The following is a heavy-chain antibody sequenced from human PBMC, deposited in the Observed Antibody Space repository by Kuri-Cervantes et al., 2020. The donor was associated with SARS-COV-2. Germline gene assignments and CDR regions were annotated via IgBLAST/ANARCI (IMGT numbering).Heavy chain of an antibody. J-gene: IGHJ6*02. CDR2: ISSSSRTM. Sequence: GGSLRLSCAASGFTFSNYDMNWVRQAPGKGLEWVSYISSSSRTMYNADSVKGRFTISRDNAKNSLYLQMNSLRDEDTAVYYCARYGFGYSTFHGMDVWGQGTTVTVSS. V-gene: IGHV3-48*02. D-gene: IGHD6-13*01. CDR3: ARYGFGYSTFHGMDV. CDR1: GFTFSNYD.